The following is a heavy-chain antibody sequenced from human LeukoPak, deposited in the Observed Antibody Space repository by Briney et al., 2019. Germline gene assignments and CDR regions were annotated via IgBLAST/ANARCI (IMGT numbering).Heavy chain of an antibody. CDR3: ASGTTMVRGVIAKYFDY. Sequence: SETLSHTCAVYGGSFSGYYWSWIRQPPGKGLEWIGEINHSGSTNYNPSLKSRVTISVDTSKNQFSLKLSSVTAADTAVYYCASGTTMVRGVIAKYFDYWGQGTLVTVSS. J-gene: IGHJ4*02. D-gene: IGHD3-10*01. CDR1: GGSFSGYY. CDR2: INHSGST. V-gene: IGHV4-34*01.